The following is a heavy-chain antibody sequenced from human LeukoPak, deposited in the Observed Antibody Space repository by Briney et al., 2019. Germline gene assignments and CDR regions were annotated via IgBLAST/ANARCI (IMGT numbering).Heavy chain of an antibody. CDR2: ISGYNGNT. Sequence: ASVTVSCKASGYTFTSYGISWVRQAPGQGLEWMGWISGYNGNTNYAQKFQGRVTMTTDTSTSTAYMELRSLRSDDTAVYYCAGSGDIVATKSFDYWGQGTLVTVSS. J-gene: IGHJ4*02. CDR1: GYTFTSYG. D-gene: IGHD5-12*01. V-gene: IGHV1-18*01. CDR3: AGSGDIVATKSFDY.